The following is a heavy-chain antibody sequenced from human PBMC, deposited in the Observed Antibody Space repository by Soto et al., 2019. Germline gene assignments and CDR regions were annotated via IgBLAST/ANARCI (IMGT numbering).Heavy chain of an antibody. Sequence: QVQLVESGGGVVQPGRSLRLSCAASGFTFRIYAIHWVRQAPGKGLEWVAVISYDGSNKYYADSVKGRFTISRDNSKNTLYLQMYSLRAEGKAVYYCSTLAVAGEGSDYGGQGTLVPVSS. CDR2: ISYDGSNK. CDR3: STLAVAGEGSDY. J-gene: IGHJ4*02. V-gene: IGHV3-30-3*01. CDR1: GFTFRIYA. D-gene: IGHD6-19*01.